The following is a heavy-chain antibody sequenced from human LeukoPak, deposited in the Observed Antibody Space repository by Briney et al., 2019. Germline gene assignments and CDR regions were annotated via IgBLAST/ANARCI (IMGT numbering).Heavy chain of an antibody. CDR1: GFTFSNYW. J-gene: IGHJ4*02. CDR2: INWNGGST. CDR3: ARLGGDHYYFDY. Sequence: GGSLRLSCAASGFTFSNYWMSWVRQAPGKGLEWVSGINWNGGSTGYADSVKGRFTISRDNAKNSLYLQMNSLRAEDTALYYCARLGGDHYYFDYWGQGTLVTVSS. V-gene: IGHV3-20*04. D-gene: IGHD3-16*01.